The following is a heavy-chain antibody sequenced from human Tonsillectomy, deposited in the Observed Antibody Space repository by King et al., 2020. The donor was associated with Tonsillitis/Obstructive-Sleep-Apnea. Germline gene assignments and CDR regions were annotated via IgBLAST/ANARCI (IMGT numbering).Heavy chain of an antibody. J-gene: IGHJ3*02. Sequence: VQLVESGGGLVQPGGSLRLSCAASGFSFSRHYMSWVRQAPGKGLEWVANIKQDGIEKFYADSLKGRFSISRDNAKNSLYLQMNSLRAEDTAVYYCVIEAVLATAMDDASDIWGQGTMVTVSS. CDR1: GFSFSRHY. CDR3: VIEAVLATAMDDASDI. V-gene: IGHV3-7*01. CDR2: IKQDGIEK. D-gene: IGHD2-2*01.